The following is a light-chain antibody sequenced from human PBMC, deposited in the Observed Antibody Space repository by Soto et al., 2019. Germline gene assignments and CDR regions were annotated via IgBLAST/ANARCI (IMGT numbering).Light chain of an antibody. Sequence: QSVLTQPPSVSGALGQRVTISCTGSSSNIGAGYDVHWYQQLPGAAPKLLIYGHTNRPSGVPDRFSGSRSGTSASLAISGLQAEDEADYYCQSHDSSLSTYVFGTGTKGTVL. CDR1: SSNIGAGYD. J-gene: IGLJ1*01. CDR2: GHT. CDR3: QSHDSSLSTYV. V-gene: IGLV1-40*01.